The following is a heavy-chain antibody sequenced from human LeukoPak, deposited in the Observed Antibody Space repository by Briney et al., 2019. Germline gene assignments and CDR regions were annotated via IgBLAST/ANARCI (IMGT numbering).Heavy chain of an antibody. J-gene: IGHJ5*02. V-gene: IGHV3-30*04. D-gene: IGHD6-13*01. CDR3: ARDLYSSNWFDP. CDR2: ISYDGSNK. Sequence: GGSLRLSRAASGFTFSSYAMHWVRQAPGKGLEWVAVISYDGSNKYYADSVKGRFTISRDNSKNTLYLQMNSLRAEDTAVYYCARDLYSSNWFDPWGQGTLVTVSS. CDR1: GFTFSSYA.